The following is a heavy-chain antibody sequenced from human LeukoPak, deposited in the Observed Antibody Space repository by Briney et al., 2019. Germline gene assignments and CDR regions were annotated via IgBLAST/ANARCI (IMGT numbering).Heavy chain of an antibody. Sequence: GGSLRLSCAASGFTFSSYGMHWVRQAPGKGLEWVAFIRYDGSNKYYADSVKGRFIISSDNSKNTLYLQMNSLRAEDTAVYYCAKGVGGYCSGGSCYYRYHYLDVWGKGTTGTISS. CDR1: GFTFSSYG. D-gene: IGHD2-15*01. CDR3: AKGVGGYCSGGSCYYRYHYLDV. V-gene: IGHV3-30*02. J-gene: IGHJ6*03. CDR2: IRYDGSNK.